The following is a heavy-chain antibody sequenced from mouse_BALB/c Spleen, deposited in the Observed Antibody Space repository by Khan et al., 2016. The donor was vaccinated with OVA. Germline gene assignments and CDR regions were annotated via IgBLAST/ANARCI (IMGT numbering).Heavy chain of an antibody. CDR2: ISDGGSYT. Sequence: EVELVESGGGLVKPGGSLKLSCAASGFTFSDYYMYWVRQPPEKRLEWVATISDGGSYTYYPDSVTGRFTISRDNAKNNLYLQMSSLKSEDTAMYYCARGENWSFDYWGQGTTLTVSS. V-gene: IGHV5-4*02. CDR1: GFTFSDYY. D-gene: IGHD4-1*01. J-gene: IGHJ2*01. CDR3: ARGENWSFDY.